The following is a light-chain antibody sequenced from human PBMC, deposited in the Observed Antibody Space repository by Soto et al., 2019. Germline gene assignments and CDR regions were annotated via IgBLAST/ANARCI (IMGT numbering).Light chain of an antibody. CDR1: QRIXIN. V-gene: IGKV3-15*01. CDR3: QQCKDWPLT. Sequence: DIVMTQSPATLSVSPGERATLSCRASQRIXINFAWFQQQPGQAPRFLXDGASTRATGIPARFSGSGSGTEFTLTISSLQSEYFAVYYCQQCKDWPLTFGGGTKVDIK. J-gene: IGKJ4*01. CDR2: GAS.